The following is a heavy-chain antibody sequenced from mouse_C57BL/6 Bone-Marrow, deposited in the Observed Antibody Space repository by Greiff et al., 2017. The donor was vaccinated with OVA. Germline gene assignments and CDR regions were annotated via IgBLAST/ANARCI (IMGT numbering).Heavy chain of an antibody. Sequence: DVHLVESGPGLVKPSQSLSLTCSVTGYSITSGYYWNWIRQFPGNKLEWMGYISYDGSNNYNPSLKNRISITRDTSKNQFFLKLNSVTTEDTATYYCARGGYGDYWGQGTTLTVSS. CDR1: GYSITSGYY. CDR3: ARGGYGDY. CDR2: ISYDGSN. V-gene: IGHV3-6*01. J-gene: IGHJ2*01. D-gene: IGHD2-2*01.